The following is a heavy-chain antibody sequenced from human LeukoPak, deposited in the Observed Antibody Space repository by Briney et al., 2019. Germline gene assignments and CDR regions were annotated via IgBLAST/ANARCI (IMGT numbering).Heavy chain of an antibody. CDR1: GFTFSSYA. CDR3: AKDLYYYDSSGYYYGWYFDL. V-gene: IGHV3-23*01. D-gene: IGHD3-22*01. J-gene: IGHJ2*01. CDR2: ISGSGGST. Sequence: GGSLRLSCAASGFTFSSYAMSWVRQAPGKGLEWVSAISGSGGSTYYADSVKSRFTISRDNSKNTLYLQMNSLRAEDTALYYCAKDLYYYDSSGYYYGWYFDLWGRGTLVTVSS.